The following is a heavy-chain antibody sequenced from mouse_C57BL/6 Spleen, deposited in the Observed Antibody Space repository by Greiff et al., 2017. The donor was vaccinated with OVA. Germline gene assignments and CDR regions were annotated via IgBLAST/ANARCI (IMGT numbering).Heavy chain of an antibody. CDR2: IDPSDSET. Sequence: QVQLQQPGAELVRPGSSVKLSCKASGYTFTSYWMHWVKQRPIQGLEWIGNIDPSDSETHYNQKVKDKATLTVVKSSSPAYMQRSSLTSEDSAVDYCARGTTVALRAMDYWGQGTSVTVSS. D-gene: IGHD1-1*01. CDR1: GYTFTSYW. J-gene: IGHJ4*01. CDR3: ARGTTVALRAMDY. V-gene: IGHV1-52*01.